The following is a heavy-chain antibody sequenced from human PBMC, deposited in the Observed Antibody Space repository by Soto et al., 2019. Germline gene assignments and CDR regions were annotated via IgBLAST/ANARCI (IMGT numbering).Heavy chain of an antibody. CDR3: ARDPGYCSSGSCRWFDP. CDR1: EFTFSSYW. CDR2: IKQDGSEK. D-gene: IGHD2-15*01. Sequence: GGSLRLSCAASEFTFSSYWMSWVRQAPGKGLEWVANIKQDGSEKYYVDSVKGRFTISRDNAKNSLYLQMNSLRAEDTAMYYCARDPGYCSSGSCRWFDPWGQGTLVTVSS. V-gene: IGHV3-7*03. J-gene: IGHJ5*02.